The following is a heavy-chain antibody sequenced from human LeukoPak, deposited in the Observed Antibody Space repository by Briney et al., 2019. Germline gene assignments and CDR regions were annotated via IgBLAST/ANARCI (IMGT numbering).Heavy chain of an antibody. CDR2: ISAYNGNT. D-gene: IGHD3-16*02. Sequence: GASVKVSCKASGYTFTSYGSSWVRQAPGQGLEWMGWISAYNGNTNYAQKLQGRVTMTTDTSTSTAYMELRSLRSDDTAVYYCARDTETYDYVWGSYRYFDYWGQGTLVTVSS. J-gene: IGHJ4*02. V-gene: IGHV1-18*01. CDR1: GYTFTSYG. CDR3: ARDTETYDYVWGSYRYFDY.